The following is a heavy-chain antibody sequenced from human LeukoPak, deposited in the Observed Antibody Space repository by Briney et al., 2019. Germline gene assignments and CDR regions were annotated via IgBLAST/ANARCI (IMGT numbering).Heavy chain of an antibody. Sequence: PGGSLRLSCAASGFTLSSYGMHWVRQAPGKGLEWVAVISYDGSNKYYADSVKGRFTISRDNSKNTLYLQMNSLRAEDTAVYYCAKCGYSSSWHSYYYYYYMDVWGKGTTVTVSS. D-gene: IGHD6-13*01. CDR2: ISYDGSNK. CDR3: AKCGYSSSWHSYYYYYYMDV. V-gene: IGHV3-30*18. CDR1: GFTLSSYG. J-gene: IGHJ6*03.